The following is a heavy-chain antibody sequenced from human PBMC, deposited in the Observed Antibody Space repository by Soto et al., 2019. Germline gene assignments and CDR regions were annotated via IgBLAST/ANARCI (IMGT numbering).Heavy chain of an antibody. CDR2: IYSSGTT. V-gene: IGHV4-31*03. CDR1: GGSFNSDGYY. CDR3: ARRIAAAGTHYYYYMDV. Sequence: SETLSLTCTVSGGSFNSDGYYWSWIRQHPEKGLEWIGYIYSSGTTYYNPSLRSRISISMDTSKNQFSLKLTSVTAADTAAYYCARRIAAAGTHYYYYMDVWGKGTTVTVSS. D-gene: IGHD6-13*01. J-gene: IGHJ6*03.